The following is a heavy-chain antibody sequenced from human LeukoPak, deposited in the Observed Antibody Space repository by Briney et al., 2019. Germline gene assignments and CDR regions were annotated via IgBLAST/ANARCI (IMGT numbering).Heavy chain of an antibody. CDR1: GFTFSSYA. J-gene: IGHJ2*01. CDR3: AKEGGTTGTTLAFFDL. D-gene: IGHD1-7*01. CDR2: ISGSGGST. Sequence: GGSLRLSCAASGFTFSSYAMSWVRQAPGKGLEWVSAISGSGGSTYYADSVKGRFTLSRDNSKNALNLQINSLRAEDTAIYYCAKEGGTTGTTLAFFDLWGRGTLVTVSS. V-gene: IGHV3-23*01.